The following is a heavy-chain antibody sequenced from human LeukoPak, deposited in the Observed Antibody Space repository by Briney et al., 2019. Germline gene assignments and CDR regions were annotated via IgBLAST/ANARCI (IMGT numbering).Heavy chain of an antibody. CDR2: ISGSGGST. CDR1: GFTFSSYA. CDR3: AKGGYCSGGSCYRNLYYFDY. Sequence: GGSLRLSCAASGFTFSSYAVSWVRQAPGKGLEWVSAISGSGGSTYYADSVKGRFTISRDNSKNTLYLQMNSLRAEDTAVYYCAKGGYCSGGSCYRNLYYFDYWGQGTLVTVSS. V-gene: IGHV3-23*01. D-gene: IGHD2-15*01. J-gene: IGHJ4*02.